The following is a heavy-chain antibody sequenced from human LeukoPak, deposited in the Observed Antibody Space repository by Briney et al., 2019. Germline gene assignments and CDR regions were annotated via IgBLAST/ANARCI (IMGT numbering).Heavy chain of an antibody. J-gene: IGHJ3*02. D-gene: IGHD2/OR15-2a*01. V-gene: IGHV4-39*07. CDR3: AREWTTWGAFDI. Sequence: SETLSLTCTVSGGSISSRTYYWGWIRQPPGKGLEWIGSIYYTGSTFYNLSLKSRVTISVDTSKNQFSMKLSSVTAADAAVYFCAREWTTWGAFDIWGQGTMVTVSS. CDR2: IYYTGST. CDR1: GGSISSRTYY.